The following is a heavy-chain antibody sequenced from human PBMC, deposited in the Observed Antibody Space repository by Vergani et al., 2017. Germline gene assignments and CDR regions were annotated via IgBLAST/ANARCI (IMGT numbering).Heavy chain of an antibody. CDR3: ARVSPGDNSGWEPFDY. CDR2: IIPIIRLA. V-gene: IGHV1-69*02. Sequence: QVHLEQSGTEVKKPGSSVKVSCKVSGDIFNNYTVTWVRQAPGQGLEWMGRIIPIIRLATSAQKFQDRVKITGDTSTNTVYMEMNNLRSEDTAVYYWARVSPGDNSGWEPFDYWGQGTLVTVSS. CDR1: GDIFNNYT. J-gene: IGHJ4*02. D-gene: IGHD6-19*01.